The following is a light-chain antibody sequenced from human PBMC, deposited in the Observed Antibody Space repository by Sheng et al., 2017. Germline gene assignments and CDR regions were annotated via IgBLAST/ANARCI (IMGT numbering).Light chain of an antibody. CDR2: MGS. V-gene: IGKV2-28*01. CDR3: MQARQTPWT. J-gene: IGKJ1*01. CDR1: QSLVHDNGYNY. Sequence: DIVMTQSPLSLPVTPGEPASISCRSSQSLVHDNGYNYLDWYLQKPGQSPQLLIYMGSNRASGVPDRFSGSGSGTDFSRVEAEDVGVYYCMQARQTPWTFGHGTKVEIK.